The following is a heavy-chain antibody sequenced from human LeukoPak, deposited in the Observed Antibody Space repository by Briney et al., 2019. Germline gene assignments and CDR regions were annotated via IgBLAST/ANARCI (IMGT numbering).Heavy chain of an antibody. CDR2: IYPADSDI. V-gene: IGHV5-51*01. CDR3: ARQEYCSGGSCYTWFDP. CDR1: GYSINKYW. D-gene: IGHD2-15*01. J-gene: IGHJ5*02. Sequence: GESLKISCKGSGYSINKYWIGWVRQMPGKGLEWMGIIYPADSDIRYSPSFQGQVTISADKSISTAYLQWSSLKASDTAMYYCARQEYCSGGSCYTWFDPWGQGTLVTVSS.